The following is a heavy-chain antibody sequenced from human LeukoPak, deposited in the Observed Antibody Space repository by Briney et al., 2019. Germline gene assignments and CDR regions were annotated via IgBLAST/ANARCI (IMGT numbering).Heavy chain of an antibody. V-gene: IGHV3-74*01. CDR3: ARVSLGNNYGSGSYDY. CDR2: INSDGSST. J-gene: IGHJ4*02. Sequence: TGGSLRLSCAASGFTFSSYWMHWVRQAPGKGLVWVSRINSDGSSTSYADSVKGRFTISRDNAENSLYLQMSSLRAEDTAVYYCARVSLGNNYGSGSYDYWGQGTLVTVSS. D-gene: IGHD3-10*01. CDR1: GFTFSSYW.